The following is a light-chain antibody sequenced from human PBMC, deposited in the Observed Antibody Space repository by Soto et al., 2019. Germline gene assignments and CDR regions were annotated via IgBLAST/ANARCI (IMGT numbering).Light chain of an antibody. Sequence: QSALTQPRSVSGSPGQSVTISCAGTSSDVGGYDYVSWYQQHPDKVPKILIFDVTKRPSGVPARFTGSKSGNTASLTISGLQADDEADYYCCSYAGSQTLIFGGGTKLTVL. V-gene: IGLV2-11*01. CDR3: CSYAGSQTLI. J-gene: IGLJ2*01. CDR1: SSDVGGYDY. CDR2: DVT.